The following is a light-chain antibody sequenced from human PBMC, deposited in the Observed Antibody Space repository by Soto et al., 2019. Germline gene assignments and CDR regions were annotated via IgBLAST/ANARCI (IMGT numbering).Light chain of an antibody. Sequence: IVLTQSPGTLSLSLGERATLSFRASQSVSSRFLTWYQQKPGHDPMLLIYGASCRATGTPDRFSGRGPGRECAVTISIQDRDDVAGYYCHRDGDSFPWTFGQGTKVEIK. V-gene: IGKV3-20*01. CDR3: HRDGDSFPWT. CDR1: QSVSSRF. CDR2: GAS. J-gene: IGKJ1*01.